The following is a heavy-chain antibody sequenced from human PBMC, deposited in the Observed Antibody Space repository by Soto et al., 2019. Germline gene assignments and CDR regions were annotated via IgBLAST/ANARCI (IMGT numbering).Heavy chain of an antibody. J-gene: IGHJ4*02. Sequence: QVQLQQWGAGLLKPSETLSLTCAVYGGSFSGYYWSWIRQPPGKGLEWIGEINHSGSTNYNPSLKSRVTISVDTPKNQFSLKLSSVTAADTAVYYCATSVDGDYGDYWGQGTLVTVSS. CDR2: INHSGST. CDR3: ATSVDGDYGDY. CDR1: GGSFSGYY. V-gene: IGHV4-34*01. D-gene: IGHD4-17*01.